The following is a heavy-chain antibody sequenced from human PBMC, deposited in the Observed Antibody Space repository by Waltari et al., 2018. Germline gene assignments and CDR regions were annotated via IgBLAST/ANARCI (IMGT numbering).Heavy chain of an antibody. CDR2: INHSGST. CDR3: ARRRGIFGVVIPPPNAFDI. D-gene: IGHD3-3*01. V-gene: IGHV4-34*01. CDR1: GGSFSGYY. J-gene: IGHJ3*02. Sequence: QVQLQQWGAGLLKPSETLSLTCAVYGGSFSGYYWSWIRQPPGKGLEWIGEINHSGSTNYNPSLKSRVTISVDTSKNQFSLKLGSVTAADTAVYYCARRRGIFGVVIPPPNAFDIWGQGTMVTVSS.